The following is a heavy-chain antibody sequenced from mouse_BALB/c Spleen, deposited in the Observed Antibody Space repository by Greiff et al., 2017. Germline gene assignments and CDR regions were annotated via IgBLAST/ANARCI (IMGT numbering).Heavy chain of an antibody. CDR3: TGQAARASWFAY. V-gene: IGHV1-69*01. Sequence: QVQLQQPGAELVMPGASVKMSCKASGYTFTDYWMHWVKQRPGQGLEWIGAIDTSDSYTSYNQKFKGKATLTVDKSSSTAYMQLSSPTSEDSAVYYCTGQAARASWFAYWGQGTLVTVSA. CDR2: IDTSDSYT. CDR1: GYTFTDYW. J-gene: IGHJ3*01. D-gene: IGHD3-1*01.